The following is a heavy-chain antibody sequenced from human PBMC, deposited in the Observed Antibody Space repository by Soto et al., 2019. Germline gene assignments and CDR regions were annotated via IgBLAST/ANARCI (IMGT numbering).Heavy chain of an antibody. V-gene: IGHV5-51*01. Sequence: PGESLKISCKTSGYGFTSYWIGWVRQMPGKGLEWMGIIYPGDSDTRYSPSFQGQVTISADKSISTAYLQWSSLKASDTAMYYCARRASRGYSYGYDYYYGMDVWGQGTTVTVSS. J-gene: IGHJ6*02. CDR2: IYPGDSDT. D-gene: IGHD5-18*01. CDR3: ARRASRGYSYGYDYYYGMDV. CDR1: GYGFTSYW.